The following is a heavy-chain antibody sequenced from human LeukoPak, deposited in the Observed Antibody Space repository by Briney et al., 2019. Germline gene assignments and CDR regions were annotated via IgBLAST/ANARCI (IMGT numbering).Heavy chain of an antibody. CDR3: ARHAWDYYYYYMDV. CDR2: IYSGGST. CDR1: GFTVSSNY. V-gene: IGHV3-53*01. Sequence: GGSLRLSCAASGFTVSSNYMSWVRQAPGKGLEWVSVIYSGGSTYYADSVKGRFTISRDNSKNTLYLQMNSLRAEDTAVYYCARHAWDYYYYYMDVWGKGTTVTVSS. J-gene: IGHJ6*03. D-gene: IGHD3-16*01.